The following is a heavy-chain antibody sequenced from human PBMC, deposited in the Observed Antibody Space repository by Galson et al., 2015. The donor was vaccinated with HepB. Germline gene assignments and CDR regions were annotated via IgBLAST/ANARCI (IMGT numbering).Heavy chain of an antibody. V-gene: IGHV3-48*02. Sequence: SLRLSCAASGFTFSIYSMNWVRQAPGKGLEWVSYMTSDMKTIYYADSVKGRFTTSRDNAGNSLYLHMNSLRDEDTAVYFCARSVRASFDSWGQGTLVTVSS. CDR1: GFTFSIYS. CDR2: MTSDMKTI. J-gene: IGHJ4*02. CDR3: ARSVRASFDS.